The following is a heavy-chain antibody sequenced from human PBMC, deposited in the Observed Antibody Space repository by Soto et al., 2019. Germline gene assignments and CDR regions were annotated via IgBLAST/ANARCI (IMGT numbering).Heavy chain of an antibody. CDR3: AREPPYSSSRGGGAY. CDR2: ISSSSSYI. Sequence: PGGSLRLSCAASGFTFSSYSMNWVRQAPGKGLEWVSSISSSSSYIYYADSVKGRFTISRDNAKNSLYLQMNSLRAEDTAVYYCAREPPYSSSRGGGAYWGQGTLVTVSS. D-gene: IGHD6-13*01. J-gene: IGHJ4*02. V-gene: IGHV3-21*01. CDR1: GFTFSSYS.